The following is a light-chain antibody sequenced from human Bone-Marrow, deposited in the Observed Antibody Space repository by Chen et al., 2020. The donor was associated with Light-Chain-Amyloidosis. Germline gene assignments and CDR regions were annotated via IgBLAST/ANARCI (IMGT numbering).Light chain of an antibody. CDR2: GVN. CDR3: CSYGGSFCLM. Sequence: QSALTQPASVSGSPGQSVTIACTGSYSDVGSHNFVSWYQLHPGRAPKLILYGVNNRPSGVSERCAGSKTDNTASLTISGLHGEDEADYYCCSYGGSFCLMFGGGTRLTVL. V-gene: IGLV2-23*02. J-gene: IGLJ3*02. CDR1: YSDVGSHNF.